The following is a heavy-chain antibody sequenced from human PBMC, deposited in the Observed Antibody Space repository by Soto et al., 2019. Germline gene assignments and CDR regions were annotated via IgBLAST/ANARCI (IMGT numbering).Heavy chain of an antibody. D-gene: IGHD6-19*01. Sequence: GASVKVSCKASGGTFSSYAISWVRQAPGQGLEWMGGIIPIFGTANYAQKFQGRVTITADKSTSTAYMVLSSLRSEDTAVYYCARDQAVAGTGYFDYWGQGTLVTVSS. CDR3: ARDQAVAGTGYFDY. J-gene: IGHJ4*02. CDR2: IIPIFGTA. V-gene: IGHV1-69*06. CDR1: GGTFSSYA.